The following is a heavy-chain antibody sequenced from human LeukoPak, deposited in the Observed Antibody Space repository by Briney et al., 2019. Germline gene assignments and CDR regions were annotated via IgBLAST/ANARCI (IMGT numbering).Heavy chain of an antibody. CDR3: ARQGYDFWSGYNYYYYMDV. Sequence: PSETLSLTCAVYGGSFSGYYWSWIRQPAGKGLEWIGRTYTSGSTNYNPSLKSRVTMSVDTSKNQFSLKLSSVTAADTAVYYCARQGYDFWSGYNYYYYMDVWGKGTTVTVSS. CDR2: TYTSGST. J-gene: IGHJ6*03. CDR1: GGSFSGYY. V-gene: IGHV4-59*10. D-gene: IGHD3-3*01.